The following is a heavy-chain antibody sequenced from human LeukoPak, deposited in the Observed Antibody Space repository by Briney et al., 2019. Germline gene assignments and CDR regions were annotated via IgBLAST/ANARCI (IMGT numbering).Heavy chain of an antibody. J-gene: IGHJ4*02. CDR1: GGSITNNNW. D-gene: IGHD5-24*01. V-gene: IGHV4-4*02. CDR2: IYHSGST. CDR3: VRGGVDGYSYGKY. Sequence: SETLSLTCAVSGGSITNNNWWTWVRQPPGKRLEWIGEIYHSGSTNYNPSLKSRVTISVDKSNNQYSLKLNSVTAADTAVYYCVRGGVDGYSYGKYWGQGTLVTVSS.